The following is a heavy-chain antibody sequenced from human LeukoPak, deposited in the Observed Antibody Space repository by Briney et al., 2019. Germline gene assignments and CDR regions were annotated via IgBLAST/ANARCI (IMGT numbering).Heavy chain of an antibody. J-gene: IGHJ6*02. V-gene: IGHV3-43*01. CDR2: ISRDGGST. Sequence: GGSLRLSCAASGFTFDDYIFHWVRQAPGKGLEWVSLISRDGGSTYYADSVKGRFTISRDNAKNSLYLQMNSLRAEDTAVYYCARYGSGSYWYYYGMDVWGQGTTVTVSS. D-gene: IGHD3-10*01. CDR1: GFTFDDYI. CDR3: ARYGSGSYWYYYGMDV.